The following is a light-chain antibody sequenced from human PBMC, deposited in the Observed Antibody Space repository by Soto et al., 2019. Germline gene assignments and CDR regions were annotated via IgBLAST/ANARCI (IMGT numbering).Light chain of an antibody. CDR2: DVS. J-gene: IGLJ1*01. CDR3: SSYTTSNTRQIV. V-gene: IGLV2-14*03. CDR1: SSDVGGYNY. Sequence: QSVLTQPASVSGSPGQWLNISCTGTSSDVGGYNYVSWYQHHPGKAPKLIIYDVSNRPSGVSNPFSGSKSGNTASLTISGLQPEDEADYYCSSYTTSNTRQIVFGTGTKVTVL.